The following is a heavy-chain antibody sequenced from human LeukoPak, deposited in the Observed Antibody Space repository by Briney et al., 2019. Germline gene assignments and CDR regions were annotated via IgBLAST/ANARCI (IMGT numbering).Heavy chain of an antibody. CDR2: IIPIFGAA. D-gene: IGHD4-17*01. J-gene: IGHJ4*02. CDR3: ARDDYGDYYYFDY. CDR1: GGTFSSYA. Sequence: SVKVSCKASGGTFSSYAISWVRQAPGQGLEWMGGIIPIFGAANYAQKFQGRVTITADESTSTAYMELSSLRSEDTAVYYCARDDYGDYYYFDYWGQGTLVTVSS. V-gene: IGHV1-69*13.